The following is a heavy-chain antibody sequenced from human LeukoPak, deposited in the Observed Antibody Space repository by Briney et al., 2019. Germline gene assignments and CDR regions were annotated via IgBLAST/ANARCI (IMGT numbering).Heavy chain of an antibody. CDR2: ISTYNGNT. D-gene: IGHD6-19*01. CDR3: ARQVVGGAVAAAIDY. Sequence: ASVKVSCKASGYTFTSNGISWVRQAPGQGLEWVGWISTYNGNTNYAQKFQGRVTMTTDTSTSTAYMELRSLRSDDTAVYYCARQVVGGAVAAAIDYWGQGTLVTVSS. CDR1: GYTFTSNG. V-gene: IGHV1-18*01. J-gene: IGHJ4*02.